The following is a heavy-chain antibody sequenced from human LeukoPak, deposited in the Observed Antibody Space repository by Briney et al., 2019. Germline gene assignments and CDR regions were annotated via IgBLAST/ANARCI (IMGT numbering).Heavy chain of an antibody. Sequence: ASVKVSCKASGYTFTSYYMHWVRQAPGQGLEWMGIINPSGGSTSYAQKLQGRVTMTRDTSTSTVYMELSSLRSEDTAVYYCARDYSYYYYYYGMDVWGQGTTVTVSS. CDR3: ARDYSYYYYYYGMDV. CDR2: INPSGGST. D-gene: IGHD4-11*01. V-gene: IGHV1-46*01. CDR1: GYTFTSYY. J-gene: IGHJ6*02.